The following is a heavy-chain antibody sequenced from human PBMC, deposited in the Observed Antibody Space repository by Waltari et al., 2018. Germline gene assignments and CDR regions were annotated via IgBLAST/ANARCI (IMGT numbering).Heavy chain of an antibody. D-gene: IGHD3-10*01. J-gene: IGHJ4*02. CDR3: AKDSPFGDD. CDR2: FSDSGSDT. Sequence: EVQLLDSGGGLVQPGGSLRLSCAASGFTFSNFAMTWVRQAPGKGLEWVSGFSDSGSDTYYAESVKGRFTVSRDNSKNTLYLQMNSLRAEDTAVYQCAKDSPFGDDWGQGTLVTVSS. CDR1: GFTFSNFA. V-gene: IGHV3-23*01.